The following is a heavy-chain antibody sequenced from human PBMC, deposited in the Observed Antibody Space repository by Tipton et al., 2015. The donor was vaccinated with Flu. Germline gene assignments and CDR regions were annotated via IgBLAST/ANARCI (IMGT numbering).Heavy chain of an antibody. J-gene: IGHJ4*02. D-gene: IGHD5-18*01. Sequence: LRLSCAVSGDSVSTDFYYWSWLRQPPGKGLEWIGYVHYTGTTKYNPSLQSRVTVSVDRAKKYFSLNLSSVTAADTAVYFCARDRSLAPGAMVDWGQGTRVTVSS. V-gene: IGHV4-61*03. CDR3: ARDRSLAPGAMVD. CDR2: VHYTGTT. CDR1: GDSVSTDFYY.